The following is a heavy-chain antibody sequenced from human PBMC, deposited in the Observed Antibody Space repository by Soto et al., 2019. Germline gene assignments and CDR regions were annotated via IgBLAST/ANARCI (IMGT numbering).Heavy chain of an antibody. CDR3: AKDRSSSWLSSGWYDY. D-gene: IGHD6-19*01. CDR1: GFTFSSYG. J-gene: IGHJ4*02. Sequence: PGGSLRLSCAASGFTFSSYGMHWVRQAPGKGLEWVAVISYDGTNKYYADSVKGRFTISRDNSKNTLYLQMNSLRAEDTAVYYCAKDRSSSWLSSGWYDYRGQGTLVTVSS. V-gene: IGHV3-30*18. CDR2: ISYDGTNK.